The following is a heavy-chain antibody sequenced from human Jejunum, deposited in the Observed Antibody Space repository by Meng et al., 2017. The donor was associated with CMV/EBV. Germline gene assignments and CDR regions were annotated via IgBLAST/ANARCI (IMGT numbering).Heavy chain of an antibody. V-gene: IGHV1-46*01. J-gene: IGHJ4*02. CDR2: INPSGGST. CDR3: ARAREAYDSSGYYFDY. Sequence: TFTSCAIPWVRQATGQGLEWMGIINPSGGSTSYAQKFQGRVTMTRDTSTSTVYMELSSLRSEDTAVYYCARAREAYDSSGYYFDYWGQGTLVTVSS. D-gene: IGHD3-22*01. CDR1: TFTSCA.